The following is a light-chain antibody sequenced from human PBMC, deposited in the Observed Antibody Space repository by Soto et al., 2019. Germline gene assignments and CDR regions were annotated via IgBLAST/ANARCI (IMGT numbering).Light chain of an antibody. CDR2: DAS. Sequence: EIVLTQSPATLSLSPGERATLSCRASQSVSSYLAWYQQKPGQAPRLLIYDASNRATGIPARFSGSGSGTDFTLTISSLEPEDFAVYYCQQRSNWPPHFPFGPGTKVDIK. CDR1: QSVSSY. J-gene: IGKJ3*01. CDR3: QQRSNWPPHFP. V-gene: IGKV3-11*01.